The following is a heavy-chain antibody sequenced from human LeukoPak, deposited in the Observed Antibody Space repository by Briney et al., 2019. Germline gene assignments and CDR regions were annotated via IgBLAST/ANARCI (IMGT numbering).Heavy chain of an antibody. CDR2: LYWDDDK. V-gene: IGHV2-5*02. J-gene: IGHJ3*02. Sequence: SGPTLVHPTQTLSLSCALSGSGSSTRGVGVGWIRQPPVKALESLATLYWDDDKRYRPSLKSRLTITKDTSKNQVVLTMTNMDPVDTATYYCAHRPLHAFDIWGQGTMVTVSS. CDR1: GSGSSTRGVG. CDR3: AHRPLHAFDI.